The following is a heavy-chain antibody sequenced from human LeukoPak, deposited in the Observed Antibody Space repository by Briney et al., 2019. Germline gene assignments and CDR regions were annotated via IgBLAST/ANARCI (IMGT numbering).Heavy chain of an antibody. CDR1: GGTFSSYA. Sequence: RGASVKVSCKASGGTFSSYAISWVRQAPGQGLEWMGRIIPILGIANYAQEFQGRVTITADKSTSTAYMELSSLRSEDTAVYYCAGVGVRSAVPGREEAWGQGTLVTVSS. D-gene: IGHD2-8*01. V-gene: IGHV1-69*04. CDR2: IIPILGIA. CDR3: AGVGVRSAVPGREEA. J-gene: IGHJ5*02.